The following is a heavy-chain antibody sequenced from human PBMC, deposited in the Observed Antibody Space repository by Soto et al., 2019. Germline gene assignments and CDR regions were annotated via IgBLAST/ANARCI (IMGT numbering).Heavy chain of an antibody. J-gene: IGHJ4*02. CDR1: GFTFSSYG. CDR2: ISYDGRNK. Sequence: QVQLVESGGGVVQPGRSLRLSCAASGFTFSSYGMHWVRQAPGKGLEWVAVISYDGRNKYYADSVKGRFTISRDNSKSTLHLQMKSLSAEDTAVYYCAKDDCRDYGELYYWGQGTLVTVSS. V-gene: IGHV3-30*18. D-gene: IGHD4-17*01. CDR3: AKDDCRDYGELYY.